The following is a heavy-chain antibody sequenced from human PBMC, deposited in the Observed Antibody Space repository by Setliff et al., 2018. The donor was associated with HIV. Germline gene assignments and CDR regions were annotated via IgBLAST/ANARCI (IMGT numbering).Heavy chain of an antibody. CDR1: GRTFTNVD. V-gene: IGHV1-8*01. D-gene: IGHD3-10*01. CDR2: MNPNTGVS. J-gene: IGHJ6*03. Sequence: GASVKVSCKASGRTFTNVDIHWLRRATGQGLEWMGWMNPNTGVSGYALKFQARVTMTRDTSISTAYMELSSLTSEDTAVYYCARGKGVGGVVITGGLDVWGKGTTVTV. CDR3: ARGKGVGGVVITGGLDV.